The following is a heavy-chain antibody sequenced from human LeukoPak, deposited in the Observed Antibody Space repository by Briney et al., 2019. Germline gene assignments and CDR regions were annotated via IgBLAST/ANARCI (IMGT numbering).Heavy chain of an antibody. CDR1: DLTFSFYE. Sequence: PGGSLRLSCAVSDLTFSFYEMNWVRQAPGKGLEWISYISSSGNTMYYADSVKGRFTVSRDNANNSLYLQMNSLRVEDTAFYYCARARYREINYAYAGGFYYMDVWGKGTTVTVSS. J-gene: IGHJ6*03. CDR2: ISSSGNTM. CDR3: ARARYREINYAYAGGFYYMDV. V-gene: IGHV3-48*03. D-gene: IGHD1-26*01.